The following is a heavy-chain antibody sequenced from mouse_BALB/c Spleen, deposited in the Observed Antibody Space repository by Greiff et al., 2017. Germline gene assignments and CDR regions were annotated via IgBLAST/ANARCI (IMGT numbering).Heavy chain of an antibody. D-gene: IGHD2-3*01. CDR2: ISSGGST. V-gene: IGHV5-6-5*01. Sequence: EVQRVESGGGLVKPGGSLKLSCAASGFTFSSYAMSWVRQTPEKRLEWVASISSGGSTYYPDSVKGRFTISRDNARNILYLQMSSLRSEDTAMYYCARGGYYGEPWFAYWGQGTLVTVSA. CDR1: GFTFSSYA. CDR3: ARGGYYGEPWFAY. J-gene: IGHJ3*01.